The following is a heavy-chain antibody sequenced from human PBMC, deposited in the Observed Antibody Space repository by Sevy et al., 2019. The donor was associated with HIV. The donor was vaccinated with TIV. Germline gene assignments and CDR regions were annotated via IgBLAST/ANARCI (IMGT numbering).Heavy chain of an antibody. J-gene: IGHJ4*02. V-gene: IGHV3-23*01. Sequence: GGSLRLSCVASGFTFNKYSKSWVRQAPGKGLERVSTLSFGCGQINYADSVKGRFTISRDDSKNTLYLQMNSLRAEDTAVYYCAREGCTRPHDFWGQGTLVTVSS. D-gene: IGHD2-8*01. CDR3: AREGCTRPHDF. CDR1: GFTFNKYS. CDR2: LSFGCGQI.